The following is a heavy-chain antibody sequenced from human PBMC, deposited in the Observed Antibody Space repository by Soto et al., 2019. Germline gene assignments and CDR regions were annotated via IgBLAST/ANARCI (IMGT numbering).Heavy chain of an antibody. CDR2: VSGSGGST. CDR3: AKPGSDFWSGYPDYFDY. D-gene: IGHD3-3*01. CDR1: GFTFSSYA. J-gene: IGHJ4*02. V-gene: IGHV3-23*01. Sequence: EVQLLESGGGLVQPGGSLRLSCAASGFTFSSYAMSWVRQAPGKGLEWVSAVSGSGGSTYYADSVKGRFTISRDNSKNTLYLQMSSLGAEDTAVYYCAKPGSDFWSGYPDYFDYWGQGTLVTVSS.